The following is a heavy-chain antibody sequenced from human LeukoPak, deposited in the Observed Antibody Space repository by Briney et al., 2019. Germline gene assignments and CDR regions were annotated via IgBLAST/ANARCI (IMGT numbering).Heavy chain of an antibody. CDR2: IYYTGST. Sequence: PSETLSLTCTVSGGSVSSHYWSWIRQPPGKGLEWIGDIYYTGSTNHNPSLKSRVTISVDTSENQFSLRLSSVTAADTAAYYCARDSIEGNYYQLYAFDLWGQGTMATAPS. J-gene: IGHJ3*01. D-gene: IGHD1-26*01. CDR3: ARDSIEGNYYQLYAFDL. CDR1: GGSVSSHY. V-gene: IGHV4-59*02.